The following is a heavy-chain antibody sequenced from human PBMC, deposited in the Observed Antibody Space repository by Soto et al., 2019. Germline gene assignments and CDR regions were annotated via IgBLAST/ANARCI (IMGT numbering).Heavy chain of an antibody. CDR3: ARVGGIAADAGWFDP. J-gene: IGHJ5*02. CDR1: GGTFSSYT. CDR2: IIPILGIA. V-gene: IGHV1-69*02. Sequence: QVQLVQSGAEVKKPGSSVKVSCKASGGTFSSYTISWVRQAPGQGLEWMGRIIPILGIANYAQKVQGRVTITADKSTSTAYLELSSLGSEDTAVYYCARVGGIAADAGWFDPWGQGTLVTVSS. D-gene: IGHD6-13*01.